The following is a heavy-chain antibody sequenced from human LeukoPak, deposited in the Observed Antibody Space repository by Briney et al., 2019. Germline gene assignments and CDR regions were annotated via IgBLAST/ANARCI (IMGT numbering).Heavy chain of an antibody. V-gene: IGHV3-23*01. CDR3: AKRRTRYDSSGYPDY. Sequence: GGSLRLSCAASGFTFSTYAMSLVRQAPGKGLEWVSAISGSGGSTYYADSVKGRFTISGDNSKNTLYLQMNSLRAEDTAVYYCAKRRTRYDSSGYPDYWGQGTLVTVSS. J-gene: IGHJ4*02. CDR1: GFTFSTYA. D-gene: IGHD3-22*01. CDR2: ISGSGGST.